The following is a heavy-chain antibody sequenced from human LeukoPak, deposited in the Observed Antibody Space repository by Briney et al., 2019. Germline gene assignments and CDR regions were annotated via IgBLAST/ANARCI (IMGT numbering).Heavy chain of an antibody. CDR3: ARASGSYSVPSNY. Sequence: GGSLRLSCAASGFTFSSYSMNWVRQAPGKGLEWVSSISSSSSYIYYADSVKGRFTISRDNAKNSLYLQMNSLRAEDTGVYYCARASGSYSVPSNYWGQGTPVTVSS. J-gene: IGHJ4*02. V-gene: IGHV3-21*01. CDR1: GFTFSSYS. CDR2: ISSSSSYI. D-gene: IGHD1-26*01.